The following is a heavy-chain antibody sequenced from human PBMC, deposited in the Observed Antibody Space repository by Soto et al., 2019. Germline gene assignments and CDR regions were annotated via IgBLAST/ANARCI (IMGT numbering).Heavy chain of an antibody. V-gene: IGHV4-4*07. D-gene: IGHD3-22*01. CDR1: GGSISSYY. Sequence: LSLTCTVSGGSISSYYWSWIWQPAGKGLEWIGRIYTSGSTNYNPSLKSRVTMSVDTSKNQFSLKLSSVTAADTAVYYCARDRYDSSGYYHLGFDYWGQGTLVTVSS. J-gene: IGHJ4*02. CDR3: ARDRYDSSGYYHLGFDY. CDR2: IYTSGST.